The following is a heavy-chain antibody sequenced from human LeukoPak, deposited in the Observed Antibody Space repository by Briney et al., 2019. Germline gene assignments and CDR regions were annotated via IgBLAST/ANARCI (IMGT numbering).Heavy chain of an antibody. CDR2: INHSGST. J-gene: IGHJ6*03. D-gene: IGHD1-26*01. V-gene: IGHV4-34*01. CDR3: ASVTVGATLSYYYYYMDV. CDR1: GGSFSGYY. Sequence: SETLSLTYAVYGGSFSGYYWSWIRQPPGKGLEWIGEINHSGSTNYNPSLKSRVTISVDTSKNQFSLKLSSVTAADTAVYYCASVTVGATLSYYYYYMDVWGKGTTVTISS.